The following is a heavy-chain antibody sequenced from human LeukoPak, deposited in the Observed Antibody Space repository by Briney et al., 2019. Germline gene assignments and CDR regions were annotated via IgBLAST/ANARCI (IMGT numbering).Heavy chain of an antibody. Sequence: GGSLRLSCAASGFPFSAYSMNWVRQAPGKGVEWVSSISGSSNYVFYADSVKGRFTISRDNAKNSLYLQMSGLRAEDTAVYYCAKAYYDGSGYSYYFDSWGQGTLVTVSS. V-gene: IGHV3-21*01. CDR3: AKAYYDGSGYSYYFDS. CDR2: ISGSSNYV. D-gene: IGHD3-22*01. J-gene: IGHJ4*02. CDR1: GFPFSAYS.